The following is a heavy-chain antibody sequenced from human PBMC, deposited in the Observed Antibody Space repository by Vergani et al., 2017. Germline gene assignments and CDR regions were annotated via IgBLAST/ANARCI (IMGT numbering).Heavy chain of an antibody. V-gene: IGHV4-34*01. J-gene: IGHJ5*02. D-gene: IGHD3-22*01. CDR3: ATKPLDYYDSSGYHSWFDP. CDR1: GGSFSGYY. Sequence: QVQLQQWGAGLLKPSETLSLTCAVYGGSFSGYYWSWTRQPPGKGLEWIGEINHSGSTNYNPSLKSRVTISVDTSKNQFSLKLSSVTAADTAVYYCATKPLDYYDSSGYHSWFDPWGQGTLVTVSS. CDR2: INHSGST.